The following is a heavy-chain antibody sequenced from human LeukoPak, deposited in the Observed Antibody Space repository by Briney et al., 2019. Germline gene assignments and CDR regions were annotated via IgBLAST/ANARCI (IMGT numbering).Heavy chain of an antibody. J-gene: IGHJ4*02. CDR1: GFTFSSFW. Sequence: GGSLRLSCAASGFTFSSFWMHWLRQAPGKGLVWVSRINSVGSSTSYADSVKGRFTISRDNAKNTLYLQMNSLRAEDTAVHYCARERTSGWDAFDFWGQRTLVTVSS. CDR2: INSVGSST. D-gene: IGHD6-19*01. V-gene: IGHV3-74*01. CDR3: ARERTSGWDAFDF.